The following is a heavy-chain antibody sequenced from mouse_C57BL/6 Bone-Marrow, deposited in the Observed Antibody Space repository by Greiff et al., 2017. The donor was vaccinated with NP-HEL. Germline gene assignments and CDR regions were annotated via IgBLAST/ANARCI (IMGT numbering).Heavy chain of an antibody. CDR3: AREGTVVARNFDV. CDR1: GFTFSDYY. CDR2: INYDGSST. J-gene: IGHJ1*03. D-gene: IGHD1-1*01. Sequence: EVKVVESEGGLVQPGSSMKLSCTASGFTFSDYYMAWVRQVPEKGLEWVANINYDGSSTYYLDSLKSRFIISRDNAKNILYLQMSSLKSEDTATYYCAREGTVVARNFDVWGTGTTVTVSS. V-gene: IGHV5-16*01.